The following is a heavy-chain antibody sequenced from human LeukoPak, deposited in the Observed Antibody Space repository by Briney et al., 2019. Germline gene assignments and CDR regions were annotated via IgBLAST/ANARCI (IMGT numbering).Heavy chain of an antibody. CDR2: IRYDGSNK. CDR3: ARKAAAGSSYYYRYMDV. CDR1: GFTFSSYG. V-gene: IGHV3-30*02. Sequence: GGSLRLSCAASGFTFSSYGMHWVRQAPGKGLEWVAFIRYDGSNKYYADSVKGRFTISRDNSKNALYLQMNSLRAEDTAVYYCARKAAAGSSYYYRYMDVWGKGTTVTVSS. D-gene: IGHD6-13*01. J-gene: IGHJ6*03.